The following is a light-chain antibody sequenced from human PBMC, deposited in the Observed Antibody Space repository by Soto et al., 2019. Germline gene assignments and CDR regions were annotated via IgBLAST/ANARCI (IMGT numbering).Light chain of an antibody. CDR1: SSNIGVNT. Sequence: QSVVTQPPSASGTPGQGVTISCSGSSSNIGVNTVNWYQQLPGTAPKLLIYDDNKRPSGIPDRFSGSKSGTSATLGITGFQTGDEADYYCGSWDSSLSAYVFGTGTKLTVL. V-gene: IGLV1-51*01. J-gene: IGLJ1*01. CDR3: GSWDSSLSAYV. CDR2: DDN.